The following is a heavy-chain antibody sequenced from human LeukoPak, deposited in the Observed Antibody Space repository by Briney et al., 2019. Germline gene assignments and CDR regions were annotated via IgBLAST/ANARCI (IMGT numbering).Heavy chain of an antibody. CDR3: ARQPQGEYSYGFGDY. D-gene: IGHD5-18*01. Sequence: PSETLSPTCTVSGDSISSSNCYWGWIRQPPGKGLEWIGSIYYGDYTYYDPSLKTRVTISVDTSKNQFSLKLSSVTAADTAVYYCARQPQGEYSYGFGDYWGQGTLVTVSS. CDR2: IYYGDYT. J-gene: IGHJ4*02. CDR1: GDSISSSNCY. V-gene: IGHV4-39*01.